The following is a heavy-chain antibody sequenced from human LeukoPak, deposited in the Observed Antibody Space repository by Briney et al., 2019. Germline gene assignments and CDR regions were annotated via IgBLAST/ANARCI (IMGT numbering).Heavy chain of an antibody. CDR1: GFTFDDYA. V-gene: IGHV3-9*01. D-gene: IGHD2/OR15-2a*01. Sequence: PGGSLRLSCAASGFTFDDYAMHWVRQAPGKGLEWVSVISWNSGSIGYADSVKGRFTISRDNAKNSLYLQMNSLRAEDTAVYYCARDRSILSYPDAFDIWGQGTMVTVSS. CDR2: ISWNSGSI. CDR3: ARDRSILSYPDAFDI. J-gene: IGHJ3*02.